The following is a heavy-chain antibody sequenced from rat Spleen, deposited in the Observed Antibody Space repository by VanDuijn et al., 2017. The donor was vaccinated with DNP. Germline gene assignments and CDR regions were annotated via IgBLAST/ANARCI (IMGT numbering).Heavy chain of an antibody. J-gene: IGHJ3*01. CDR2: ISYSGST. D-gene: IGHD1-11*01. Sequence: EVQLQESGPGLVKPSQSLSLTCSVTGYSITSYYWGWIRKFPGNKMEWIGHISYSGSTTYNPSLKSRISITRDTSKNQFFLQLNSVTTEDTATYYCARGVDYGGSNWFAYWGQGTLVTVSS. CDR3: ARGVDYGGSNWFAY. V-gene: IGHV3-1*01. CDR1: GYSITSYY.